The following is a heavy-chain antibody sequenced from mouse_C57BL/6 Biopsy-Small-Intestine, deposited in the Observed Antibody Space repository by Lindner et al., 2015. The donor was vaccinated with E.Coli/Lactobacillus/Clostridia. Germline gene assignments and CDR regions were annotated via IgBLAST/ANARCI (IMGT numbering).Heavy chain of an antibody. V-gene: IGHV10-1*01. J-gene: IGHJ4*01. Sequence: VQLQESGGGLVQPKGSLKLSCAASGFSFKTYTLNWVRQAPGKGLEWVARIRSKSNNYATYYADSVKDRFTIPRDDSENMLYLQMNNLKTEDTAMYYCVRQFFAMDYWGQGTSVTVSS. CDR1: GFSFKTYT. CDR3: VRQFFAMDY. CDR2: IRSKSNNYAT.